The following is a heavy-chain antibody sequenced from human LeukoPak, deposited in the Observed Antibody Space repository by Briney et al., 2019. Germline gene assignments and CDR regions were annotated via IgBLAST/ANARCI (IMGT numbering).Heavy chain of an antibody. CDR3: ARAVVMVRGGSGYFDL. CDR1: GFTFSSYT. D-gene: IGHD3-10*01. Sequence: SGGSLRLSCAASGFTFSSYTMNWVRQGPGKGLEWVSSISSSSTYINYADSLKGRFTISRDNAEKSLYLQMNSLRDEDTAVYYCARAVVMVRGGSGYFDLWGRGTLVAVSP. V-gene: IGHV3-21*01. CDR2: ISSSSTYI. J-gene: IGHJ2*01.